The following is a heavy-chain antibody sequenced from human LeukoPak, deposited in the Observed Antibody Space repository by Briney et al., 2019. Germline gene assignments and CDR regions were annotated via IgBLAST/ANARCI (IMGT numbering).Heavy chain of an antibody. Sequence: SETLSLTCTVSGGSISSSTYYWGWIRQPPGKGLEWIGNLYYSGSTYYNPSLKSRVTISVDTSKNQFFLKLSSVTAAETGVYYCARKAISGYEPPPFDSWGQGTLVTASS. D-gene: IGHD5-12*01. V-gene: IGHV4-39*01. CDR2: LYYSGST. J-gene: IGHJ4*02. CDR3: ARKAISGYEPPPFDS. CDR1: GGSISSSTYY.